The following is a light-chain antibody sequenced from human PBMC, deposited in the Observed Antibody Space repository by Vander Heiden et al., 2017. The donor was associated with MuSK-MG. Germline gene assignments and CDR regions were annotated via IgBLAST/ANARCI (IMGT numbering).Light chain of an antibody. V-gene: IGKV1-39*01. CDR1: QGISSY. CDR2: AAS. CDR3: QQSDSTPIT. Sequence: DIHMTQSPSSLSASVGDRVTICCRASQGISSYLNWYQQKPGKAPKLLIYAASSLESGVPSRFSGSGSGTDFTLTISRLQPEDFATYYCQQSDSTPITFGQGTRVEIK. J-gene: IGKJ5*01.